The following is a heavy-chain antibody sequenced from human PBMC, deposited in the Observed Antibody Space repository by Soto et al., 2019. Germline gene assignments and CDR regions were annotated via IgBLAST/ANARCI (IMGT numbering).Heavy chain of an antibody. CDR1: GYSFTSYW. J-gene: IGHJ5*02. CDR3: ARGSFLEYSSPEGWSDP. D-gene: IGHD6-6*01. CDR2: IDPSDSYT. V-gene: IGHV5-10-1*01. Sequence: GESLKISCKGSGYSFTSYWISWVRQMPGKGLEWMGRIDPSDSYTNYSPSFQGHVTISADKSISTAYLQWSSLKASDTAMYYCARGSFLEYSSPEGWSDPWGQGTLVTVSS.